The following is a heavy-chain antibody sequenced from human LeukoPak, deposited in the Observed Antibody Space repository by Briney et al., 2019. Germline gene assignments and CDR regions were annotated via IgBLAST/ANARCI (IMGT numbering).Heavy chain of an antibody. D-gene: IGHD3-10*01. CDR1: GLTFSRYW. CDR3: ARDHRGSGSRYYYYYMDV. V-gene: IGHV3-7*01. CDR2: VNQDGSEK. J-gene: IGHJ6*03. Sequence: GGSLRLSCAASGLTFSRYWMSWVRQAPGKGLEWVANVNQDGSEKSYVDSVKGRFTISRDNAKNTLYLQMNSLRVEDTAVYYCARDHRGSGSRYYYYYMDVWGKGTTVTISS.